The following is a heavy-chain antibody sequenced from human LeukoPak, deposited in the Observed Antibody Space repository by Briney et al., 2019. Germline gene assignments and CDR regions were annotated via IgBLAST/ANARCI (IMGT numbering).Heavy chain of an antibody. CDR1: GFTFSSYA. V-gene: IGHV3-23*01. J-gene: IGHJ4*02. CDR3: ATTTVTSPDFDY. CDR2: ISGSGGST. D-gene: IGHD4-17*01. Sequence: GGSLRLSCAASGFTFSSYAMSWVRQAPGKGLEWVSAISGSGGSTYYADSVKGRFTISRDNAKNSLYLQMNSLRAEDTAVYYCATTTVTSPDFDYWGQGTLVTVSS.